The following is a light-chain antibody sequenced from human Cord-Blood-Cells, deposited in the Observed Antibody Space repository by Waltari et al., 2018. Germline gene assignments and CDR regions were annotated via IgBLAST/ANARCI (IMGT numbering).Light chain of an antibody. J-gene: IGKJ1*01. CDR1: QSVLYSSNNKNY. Sequence: DIVMTKSPDSLAVSLGERATINCKSSQSVLYSSNNKNYLAWYQQKPGKPPKLLIYWASTRESGVPDRFSGSGSGTDFTLTISSLQAEDVAVYYCQQYYSTPRTFGQGTKVEIK. CDR2: WAS. V-gene: IGKV4-1*01. CDR3: QQYYSTPRT.